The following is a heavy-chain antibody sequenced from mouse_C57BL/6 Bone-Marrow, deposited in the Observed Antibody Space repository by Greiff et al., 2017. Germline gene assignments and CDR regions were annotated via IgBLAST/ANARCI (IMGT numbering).Heavy chain of an antibody. CDR1: GYTFTDYY. CDR3: ARWVLLWSYFDY. Sequence: EVQGVESGPELVKPGASVKISCKASGYTFTDYYMNWVKQSHGKSLEWIGDINPNNGGTSYNQKFKGKATLTVDKSSSTAYMELRSLTSEDSAVYYCARWVLLWSYFDYWGQGTTLTVSS. CDR2: INPNNGGT. J-gene: IGHJ2*01. D-gene: IGHD2-10*01. V-gene: IGHV1-26*01.